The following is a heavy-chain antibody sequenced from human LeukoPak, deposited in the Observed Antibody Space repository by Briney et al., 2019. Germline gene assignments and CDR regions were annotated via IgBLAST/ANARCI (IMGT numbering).Heavy chain of an antibody. D-gene: IGHD6-13*01. CDR1: GFTFSSYA. CDR3: ARSSLRYSSSWYYFDY. J-gene: IGHJ4*02. V-gene: IGHV3-30*04. CDR2: ISYDGSNK. Sequence: GGSLRLSCAASGFTFSSYAMHWVRQAPGKGLEWVAVISYDGSNKYYADSVKGRFTISRDNSKNTLYLQMNSLRAEDTAVYYCARSSLRYSSSWYYFDYWGQGTLVTVSS.